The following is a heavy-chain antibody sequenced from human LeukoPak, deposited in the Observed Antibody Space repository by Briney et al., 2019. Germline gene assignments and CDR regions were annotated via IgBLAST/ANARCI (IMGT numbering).Heavy chain of an antibody. D-gene: IGHD5-18*01. Sequence: GGSLRLSCAASGFTFSGYWMHWVRQAPGKGLVWVSRINNDGSSTRYADSVQGRFTISRDNAKNTLYLQVNSLRAEDTAVYYCASLSDTAMVRLDYWGQGTLVTVSS. J-gene: IGHJ4*02. CDR3: ASLSDTAMVRLDY. V-gene: IGHV3-74*01. CDR1: GFTFSGYW. CDR2: INNDGSST.